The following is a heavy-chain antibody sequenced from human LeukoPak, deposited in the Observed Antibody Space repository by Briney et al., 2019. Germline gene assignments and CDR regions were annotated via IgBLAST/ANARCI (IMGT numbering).Heavy chain of an antibody. D-gene: IGHD3-10*01. J-gene: IGHJ4*02. CDR3: AKDSGGSHY. Sequence: GGSLRLSCAASGFTFSSYGMHWVRQAPGKGLEWVALTSFDASNKYYADSVKGRFTISRDNSKNTLYLQMNSLRAEDTAVYYCAKDSGGSHYWGQGTLVTVSS. CDR2: TSFDASNK. V-gene: IGHV3-30*18. CDR1: GFTFSSYG.